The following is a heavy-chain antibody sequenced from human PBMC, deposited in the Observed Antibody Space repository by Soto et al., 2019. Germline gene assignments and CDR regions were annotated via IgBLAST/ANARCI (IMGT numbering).Heavy chain of an antibody. CDR2: ISYDGSNK. V-gene: IGHV3-30*18. J-gene: IGHJ6*02. CDR1: GFTFSSYG. CDR3: AKDSYGMDV. Sequence: GGSLRLSCSASGFTFSSYGMHWVRQAPGKGLEWVAVISYDGSNKYYADSVKGRFTISRDNSKNTLYLQMNSLRAEDTAVYYCAKDSYGMDVWGQGTTVTVSS.